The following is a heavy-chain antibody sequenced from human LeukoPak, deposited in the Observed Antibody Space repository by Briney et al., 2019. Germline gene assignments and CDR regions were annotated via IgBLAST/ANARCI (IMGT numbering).Heavy chain of an antibody. CDR2: IWYDGSNK. V-gene: IGHV3-33*01. J-gene: IGHJ4*02. CDR3: ARDRMADLYYFDY. Sequence: WGSLRLSCAASGFTFSSYGMHWVRQAPGKGLEWVAVIWYDGSNKYYADSVKGRFTISRDNSKNTLYLQMNSLRAEDTAVYYCARDRMADLYYFDYWGQGTLVTVSS. D-gene: IGHD2-8*01. CDR1: GFTFSSYG.